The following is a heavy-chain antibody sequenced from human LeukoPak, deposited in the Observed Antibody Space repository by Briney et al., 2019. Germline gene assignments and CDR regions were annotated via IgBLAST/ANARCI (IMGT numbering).Heavy chain of an antibody. V-gene: IGHV3-64D*09. CDR1: GFSFSRYD. Sequence: GGSLRLSCSASGFSFSRYDMHWVRQAPGKGLEYVSAISSNGGSKCYADSVKGRLTISRDNSKNTLYLQMSSLRAEDTAVYYCVKDVMGSTDYYYGMVVSGQGATVTVSS. J-gene: IGHJ6*02. D-gene: IGHD3-10*01. CDR3: VKDVMGSTDYYYGMVV. CDR2: ISSNGGSK.